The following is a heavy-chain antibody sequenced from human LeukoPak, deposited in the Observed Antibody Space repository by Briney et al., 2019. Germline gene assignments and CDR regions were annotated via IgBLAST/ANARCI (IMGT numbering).Heavy chain of an antibody. CDR3: ARPYSGSYYWDL. V-gene: IGHV4-39*07. Sequence: PSETLSLTCTVSGGSISSSSYYWGWIRQPPGKGLEWIGSIYYSGSTYYNPSLKSRVTISVDTSKNQFSLKLSSVTAADTAVYYCARPYSGSYYWDLWGRGTLVTVSS. CDR2: IYYSGST. CDR1: GGSISSSSYY. D-gene: IGHD1-26*01. J-gene: IGHJ2*01.